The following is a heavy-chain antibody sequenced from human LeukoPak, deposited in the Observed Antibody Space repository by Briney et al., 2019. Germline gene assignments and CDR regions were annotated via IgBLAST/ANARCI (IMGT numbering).Heavy chain of an antibody. Sequence: GGSLRLSCSASGFTFSTYAMTWVRQAPGKGLEWVSAISGGGSGTYYVDSVKGRLTISRDNSKNTLYLQMNSLRAEDTAVYYCARSTSVTPTEFDYWGQGTLVTVSS. J-gene: IGHJ4*02. D-gene: IGHD4-17*01. CDR2: ISGGGSGT. CDR3: ARSTSVTPTEFDY. V-gene: IGHV3-23*01. CDR1: GFTFSTYA.